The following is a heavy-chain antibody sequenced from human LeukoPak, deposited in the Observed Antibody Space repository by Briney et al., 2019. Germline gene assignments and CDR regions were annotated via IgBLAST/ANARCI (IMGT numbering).Heavy chain of an antibody. CDR1: GYTFTGYY. Sequence: ASVKVSCKASGYTFTGYYMHWVRQAPGQGLEWMGWINPNSGGTNYAQKFQGRVTMTRDTSISTAYMELSRLRSDDTAVYYCARGGHDFWSGYWGNWFDPWGQGTLVTVSS. CDR3: ARGGHDFWSGYWGNWFDP. J-gene: IGHJ5*02. V-gene: IGHV1-2*02. D-gene: IGHD3-3*01. CDR2: INPNSGGT.